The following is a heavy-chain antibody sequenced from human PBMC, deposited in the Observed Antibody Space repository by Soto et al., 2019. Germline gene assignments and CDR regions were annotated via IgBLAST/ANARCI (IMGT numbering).Heavy chain of an antibody. CDR1: GGSISSYY. CDR2: IYCSGST. J-gene: IGHJ4*02. V-gene: IGHV4-59*01. Sequence: SETLSLTCTVSGGSISSYYWRWIRQPPGKGLEWIGYIYCSGSTNYNPSLKSRVTISVDTSKNQFSLKLSSVTAADTAVYYCARADLAAAPDYWGQGTLVTVSS. CDR3: ARADLAAAPDY. D-gene: IGHD6-13*01.